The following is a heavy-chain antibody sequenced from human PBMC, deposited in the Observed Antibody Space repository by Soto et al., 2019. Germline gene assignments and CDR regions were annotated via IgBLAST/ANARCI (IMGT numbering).Heavy chain of an antibody. J-gene: IGHJ5*02. V-gene: IGHV4-4*07. Sequence: SETLSLTCTVSGGSISSYYWSWIRQPAGKGLEWIGRIYTSGSTNYNPSLKSRVTMSVDTSKNQFSLKLSSVTAADTAVYYCARTTMVRGVIIEWRFDPWGQGTLVTVSS. CDR2: IYTSGST. CDR3: ARTTMVRGVIIEWRFDP. CDR1: GGSISSYY. D-gene: IGHD3-10*01.